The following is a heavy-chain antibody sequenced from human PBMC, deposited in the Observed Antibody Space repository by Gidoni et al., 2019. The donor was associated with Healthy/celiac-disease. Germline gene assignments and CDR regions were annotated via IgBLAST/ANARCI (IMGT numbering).Heavy chain of an antibody. V-gene: IGHV1-2*02. CDR3: ARGTVVRCLDGDARVDP. CDR1: GYTFTGYY. CDR2: INPNSGGT. Sequence: QVQLVQSGAEVKKPGASVKVSCKASGYTFTGYYMHWVRQAPGQGLEWMGWINPNSGGTNYAQKFQGRVTMTRDTSISTAYMELSRLRSDDTAVYYCARGTVVRCLDGDARVDPWGQGTLVTVSS. J-gene: IGHJ5*02. D-gene: IGHD3-3*01.